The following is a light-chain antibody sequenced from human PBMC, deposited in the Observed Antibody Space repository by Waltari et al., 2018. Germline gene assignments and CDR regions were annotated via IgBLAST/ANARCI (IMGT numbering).Light chain of an antibody. CDR2: DVS. J-gene: IGLJ1*01. CDR1: SSDVGAYNY. Sequence: QSALTQPASVSGSPGQSITISCSGTSSDVGAYNYVCWYQQHPGKAPKLIIYDVSVRPSGFSKRFSGSKSGNTASLTISGLHTEDEADYYCGTSTTTRNHVFGTGTKVTVL. V-gene: IGLV2-14*03. CDR3: GTSTTTRNHV.